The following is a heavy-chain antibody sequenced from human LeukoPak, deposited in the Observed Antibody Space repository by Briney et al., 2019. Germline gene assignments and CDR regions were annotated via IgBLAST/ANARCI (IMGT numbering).Heavy chain of an antibody. D-gene: IGHD3-10*01. CDR1: GFTFSSYG. CDR2: ISGSGGST. Sequence: GGSLRLSCAASGFTFSSYGMSWVRQAPGKGLEWVSAISGSGGSTYYADSVKGRFTISRDNSENTLYLQMNSLRAEDTAVYHCAKGRGYGSGSYYYMDVWGKGTTVTISS. V-gene: IGHV3-23*01. J-gene: IGHJ6*03. CDR3: AKGRGYGSGSYYYMDV.